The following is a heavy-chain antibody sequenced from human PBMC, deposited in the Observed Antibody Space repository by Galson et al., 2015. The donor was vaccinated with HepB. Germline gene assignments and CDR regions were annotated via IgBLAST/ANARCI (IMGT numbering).Heavy chain of an antibody. CDR3: ARAVIAAAGTDWFDP. V-gene: IGHV3-21*01. D-gene: IGHD6-13*01. Sequence: SLRLSCAASGFTFSSYSMNWVRQAPGKGLQWVSSISDSSTYIYYADSVKGRFTISRDNAENSLYLQMDSLRAEDTAVYYCARAVIAAAGTDWFDPWGPGTLVTVSS. J-gene: IGHJ5*02. CDR1: GFTFSSYS. CDR2: ISDSSTYI.